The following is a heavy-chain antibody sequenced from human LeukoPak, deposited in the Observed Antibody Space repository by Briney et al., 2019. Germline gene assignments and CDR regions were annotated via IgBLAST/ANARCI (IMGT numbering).Heavy chain of an antibody. D-gene: IGHD3-3*01. V-gene: IGHV4-31*03. Sequence: SQTLSLTCTVSGGSISSGGYYWSWIRQHPGKGLEWIGYIYYSGSTYYNPSLKSRVTISVDTSKNQFSLKLSSVTAADTAVYYCARGITVGVSEWSGYPVHFDYWGQGTLVTVSS. CDR2: IYYSGST. CDR1: GGSISSGGYY. CDR3: ARGITVGVSEWSGYPVHFDY. J-gene: IGHJ4*02.